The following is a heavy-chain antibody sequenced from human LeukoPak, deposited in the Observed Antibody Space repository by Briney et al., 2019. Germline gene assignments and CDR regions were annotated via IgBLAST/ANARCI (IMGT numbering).Heavy chain of an antibody. CDR3: ARPMGVFCGGGSCRDYGMDV. CDR2: IDPSDSYT. V-gene: IGHV5-10-1*01. D-gene: IGHD2-15*01. Sequence: PGQSLKTSCKGSGYRFTSYWISWVRQMPGKGLEWMGRIDPSDSYTNYSPSFQGHVTISANKSISTAYLQWSSLKASDTAMYYCARPMGVFCGGGSCRDYGMDVWGKGTTVTVSS. J-gene: IGHJ6*04. CDR1: GYRFTSYW.